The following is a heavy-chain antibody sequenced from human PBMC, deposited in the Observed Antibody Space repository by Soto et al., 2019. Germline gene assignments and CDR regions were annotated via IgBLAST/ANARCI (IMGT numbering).Heavy chain of an antibody. D-gene: IGHD1-26*01. V-gene: IGHV3-23*01. J-gene: IGHJ4*02. Sequence: EVQLLESGGGLVQPGGSLRLSCTASGFTFSDYGMNWVRQAPGKGLEWVSSISGSGGSTYYADSVEGRFTISRDNSKNTLYLQLTSRRAADTAVYYCAKKRPVGAMDYWCQGTLVTVSS. CDR1: GFTFSDYG. CDR3: AKKRPVGAMDY. CDR2: ISGSGGST.